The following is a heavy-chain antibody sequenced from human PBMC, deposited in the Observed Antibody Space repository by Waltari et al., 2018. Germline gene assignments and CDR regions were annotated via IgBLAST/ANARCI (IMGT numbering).Heavy chain of an antibody. V-gene: IGHV4-59*01. D-gene: IGHD5-18*01. CDR3: SRGGYGRFYFDY. Sequence: QVQLQESGPGLVKPSETLSLTCTVSGDSIRGFYWSWFRQSPGKGLEWIGFIYSGGTTYYNPSLKSRATISVDTSKNQFALEISSVTAADTAVYYCSRGGYGRFYFDYWGQGTLVTVSS. J-gene: IGHJ4*02. CDR2: IYSGGTT. CDR1: GDSIRGFY.